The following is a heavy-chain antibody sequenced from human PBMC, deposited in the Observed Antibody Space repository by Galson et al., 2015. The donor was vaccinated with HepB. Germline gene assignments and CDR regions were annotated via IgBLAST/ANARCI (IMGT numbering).Heavy chain of an antibody. D-gene: IGHD1-26*01. Sequence: ETLSLTCTVSGGSISSYYWSWIRHPPGKGLEWIGYIYYSGSTNYNPSLKSRVTISVDTSKNQFSLKLSSVTAADTAVYYCARDLAYYNNPKWELLQSGAFDIWGQGTMVTVSS. V-gene: IGHV4-59*01. CDR1: GGSISSYY. CDR3: ARDLAYYNNPKWELLQSGAFDI. J-gene: IGHJ3*02. CDR2: IYYSGST.